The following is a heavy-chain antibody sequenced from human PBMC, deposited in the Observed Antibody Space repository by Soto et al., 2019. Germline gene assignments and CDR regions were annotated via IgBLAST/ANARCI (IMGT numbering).Heavy chain of an antibody. CDR2: IYYSGST. Sequence: QVQLQESGPGLVKPSQTLSLTCTVSGGSISSGDYYWSWIRQPPGKGLEWIGYIYYSGSTYYNPSLKSRVTISVYTSKNQFSLKLSSVTSADTAVYYCARVSSRMINAFDIWGQGTMGTVSS. J-gene: IGHJ3*02. D-gene: IGHD3-16*01. CDR1: GGSISSGDYY. V-gene: IGHV4-30-4*01. CDR3: ARVSSRMINAFDI.